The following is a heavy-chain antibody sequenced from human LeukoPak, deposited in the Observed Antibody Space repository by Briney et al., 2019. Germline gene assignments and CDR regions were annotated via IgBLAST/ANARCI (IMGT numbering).Heavy chain of an antibody. D-gene: IGHD5-12*01. J-gene: IGHJ4*02. V-gene: IGHV3-21*01. CDR1: GFTFSSYS. CDR3: ARVKMATTKGSIDY. Sequence: PGGSLRLSCAASGFTFSSYSMNWVRQAPGKGLEWVSSISSSSSYIYYADSVKGRFTISRDTAKNSLYLQMNSLRAEDTAVYYCARVKMATTKGSIDYWGQGTLVTVSS. CDR2: ISSSSSYI.